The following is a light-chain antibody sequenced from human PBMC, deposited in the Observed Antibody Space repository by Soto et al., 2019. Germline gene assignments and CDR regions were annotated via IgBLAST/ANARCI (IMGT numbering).Light chain of an antibody. CDR3: HQYKNWPQFT. J-gene: IGKJ3*01. Sequence: EIVMTQSPPTLSASPGERVTLSCRASQSVSTDLAWYRLKPGQAPRLLIYGASNRATGIPARFSGSGAGTEFTRTSSSLQSADFTVYSCHQYKNWPQFTFGPGTKVDLK. CDR1: QSVSTD. V-gene: IGKV3-15*01. CDR2: GAS.